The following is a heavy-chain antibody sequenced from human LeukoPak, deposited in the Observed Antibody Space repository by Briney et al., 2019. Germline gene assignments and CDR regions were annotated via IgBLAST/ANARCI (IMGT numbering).Heavy chain of an antibody. CDR1: GFTFSSYA. CDR2: ISGSGGST. Sequence: GGSLRLSCAASGFTFSSYAMSWVRQAPGKGLEWVSAISGSGGSTYYADSVKGRFTISRDNSKNTLYLQMNSLRAEDTAVYYCATGAAAGKSNHYYGMDVWGQGTTVTVSS. V-gene: IGHV3-23*01. CDR3: ATGAAAGKSNHYYGMDV. J-gene: IGHJ6*02. D-gene: IGHD6-13*01.